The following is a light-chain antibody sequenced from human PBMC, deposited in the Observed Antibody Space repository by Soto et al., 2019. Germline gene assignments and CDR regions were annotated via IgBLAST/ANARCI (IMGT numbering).Light chain of an antibody. CDR2: GAS. V-gene: IGKV3-15*01. CDR3: QHYNYWPWT. J-gene: IGKJ1*01. Sequence: EIVMTQSPATLSVSPGERATLSCSASQSVSSNLAWYQQKPGQAPRLLIYGASTRATGIPDRFRGSGSGTEFTPTISSLQSEYFAVYYCQHYNYWPWTFGQGTKVEIK. CDR1: QSVSSN.